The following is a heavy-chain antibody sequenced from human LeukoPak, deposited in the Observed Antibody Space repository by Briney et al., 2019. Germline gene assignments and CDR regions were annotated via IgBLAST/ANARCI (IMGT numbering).Heavy chain of an antibody. J-gene: IGHJ4*02. Sequence: ASVKVSCKASGYTFTGYYMHWVRQAPGQGHEWMGWINPNSGGTNYAQKFQGRVTMTRDTSISTAYMELSRLRSDDTAVYYCARDLARDYYGSGSYTHISYYFDFWGQGTLVTVSS. V-gene: IGHV1-2*02. CDR3: ARDLARDYYGSGSYTHISYYFDF. CDR1: GYTFTGYY. D-gene: IGHD3-10*01. CDR2: INPNSGGT.